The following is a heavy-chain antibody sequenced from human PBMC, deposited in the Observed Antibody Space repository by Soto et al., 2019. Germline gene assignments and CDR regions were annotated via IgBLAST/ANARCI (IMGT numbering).Heavy chain of an antibody. D-gene: IGHD3-22*01. Sequence: ETLSLTCTVSGGSISSYYWSWIRQPPGKGLEWIGYIYYSGSTNYNPSLKSRVTISVDTSKNQFSLKLSSVTAADTAVYYCARGHYDSSGYYWFDPWGQGTLVTVSS. CDR2: IYYSGST. V-gene: IGHV4-59*01. J-gene: IGHJ5*02. CDR3: ARGHYDSSGYYWFDP. CDR1: GGSISSYY.